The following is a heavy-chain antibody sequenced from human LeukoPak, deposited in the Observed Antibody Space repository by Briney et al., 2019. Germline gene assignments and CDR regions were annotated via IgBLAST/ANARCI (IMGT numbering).Heavy chain of an antibody. CDR1: GFTPRRFW. CDR2: INQDGSEK. D-gene: IGHD3-10*01. V-gene: IGHV3-7*01. CDR3: ARDVEGSGSYYSP. J-gene: IGHJ4*02. Sequence: PGGSLRLSCAASGFTPRRFWMTWARQAPGKGRGWVANINQDGSEKNYVDSEKGRFTISRDNAKNSLYLQMDSPRAEDTAVYYCARDVEGSGSYYSPWGQGTRVTVSS.